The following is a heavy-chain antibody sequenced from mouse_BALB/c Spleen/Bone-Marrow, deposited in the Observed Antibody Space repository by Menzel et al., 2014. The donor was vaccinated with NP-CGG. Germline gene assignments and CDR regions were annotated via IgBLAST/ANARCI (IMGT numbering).Heavy chain of an antibody. D-gene: IGHD3-1*01. Sequence: EVKVVESGGGLVKPGGSLKLSCAASGFTFSSYAMSWVRRSPEKRLEWVAEISSGGSYTYYPDTVTGRFTISRDNAKNTLYLEMSSLRSEDTAMYYCARDRGYFDYWGQGTTLTVSS. CDR2: ISSGGSYT. V-gene: IGHV5-9-4*01. J-gene: IGHJ2*01. CDR3: ARDRGYFDY. CDR1: GFTFSSYA.